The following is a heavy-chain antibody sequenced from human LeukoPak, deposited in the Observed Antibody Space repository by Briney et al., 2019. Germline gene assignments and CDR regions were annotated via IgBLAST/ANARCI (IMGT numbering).Heavy chain of an antibody. V-gene: IGHV3-74*01. J-gene: IGHJ5*02. D-gene: IGHD3-22*01. CDR2: INSDGSST. CDR3: ARGLGDYDSSGDQNWFDP. CDR1: GFTFSSYW. Sequence: GGSLRLSCAASGFTFSSYWMWWVRQAPGKGLVWVSRINSDGSSTGHADSVKGRFTISRDNAKNTLYLQMNNLRAEDTAVYYCARGLGDYDSSGDQNWFDPWGQGTLVTVSS.